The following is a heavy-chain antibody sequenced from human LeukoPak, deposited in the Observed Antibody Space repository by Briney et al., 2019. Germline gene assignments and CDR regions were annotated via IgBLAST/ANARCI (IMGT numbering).Heavy chain of an antibody. CDR3: ARIVVVPAAIDAFDI. D-gene: IGHD2-2*01. V-gene: IGHV4-34*01. Sequence: SETLSLTCGVYSGSFSGHYWGCFRQPPGAGLERIGEINHSGSTNYNPSLKSRVTISVDTSKNQFSLKLSSVTAADTAVYYCARIVVVPAAIDAFDIWGQGTMVTVSS. CDR2: INHSGST. CDR1: SGSFSGHY. J-gene: IGHJ3*02.